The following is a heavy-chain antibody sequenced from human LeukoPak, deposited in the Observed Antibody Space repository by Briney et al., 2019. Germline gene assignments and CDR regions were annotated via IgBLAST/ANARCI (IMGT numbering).Heavy chain of an antibody. CDR3: ARVLEWQQPYYYYYGMDV. V-gene: IGHV1-69*04. CDR2: IIPILGIA. D-gene: IGHD3-3*01. Sequence: ASVKVSCKASGGTFSSYAIGWVRQAPGQGLEWMGRIIPILGIANYAQKFQGRVTITADKSTSTAYMELSSLRSEDTAVYYCARVLEWQQPYYYYYGMDVWGQGTTVTVSS. CDR1: GGTFSSYA. J-gene: IGHJ6*02.